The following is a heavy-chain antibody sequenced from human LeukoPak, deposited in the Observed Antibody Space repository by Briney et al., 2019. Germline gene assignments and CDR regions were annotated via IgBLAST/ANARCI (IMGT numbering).Heavy chain of an antibody. CDR3: ATHPGGLQSGFDN. J-gene: IGHJ4*02. D-gene: IGHD5-24*01. CDR2: IHPCDSDT. V-gene: IGHV5-51*01. Sequence: PGESLKISCKGSGYSFTSYWIGWVRQMPGKNLEYMGIIHPCDSDTKYSPSFQGQVTNSVDRSSSTAYIQWSRLKAAETAMYYCATHPGGLQSGFDNWGQGTLVTVSS. CDR1: GYSFTSYW.